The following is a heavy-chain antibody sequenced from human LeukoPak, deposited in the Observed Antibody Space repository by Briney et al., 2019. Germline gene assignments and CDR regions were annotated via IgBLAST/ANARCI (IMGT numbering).Heavy chain of an antibody. Sequence: TSETLSLTCTVSGASISSYYWSWIRQPAGKGLEWIGRMYTSGSTNYNPSLKSRVTMSVDTSKNQFSLKLSSVTAADTAVYYCARVQAHYDILTGYYNQGYFDLWGRGTLVTVSS. CDR2: MYTSGST. D-gene: IGHD3-9*01. CDR3: ARVQAHYDILTGYYNQGYFDL. J-gene: IGHJ2*01. CDR1: GASISSYY. V-gene: IGHV4-4*07.